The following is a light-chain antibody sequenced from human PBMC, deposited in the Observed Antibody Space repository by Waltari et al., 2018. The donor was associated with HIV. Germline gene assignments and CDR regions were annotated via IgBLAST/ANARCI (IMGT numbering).Light chain of an antibody. CDR1: NIGSRN. Sequence: SYELAQPLSVSVALGQTAKITCGAHNIGSRNVHWYKQEPGQSPVLDMYRDTNRPSGIPQRFAGSNSGNTATLTISGAQAGDEADYYCQVWDRSTDVVFGGGTKLTVL. J-gene: IGLJ2*01. CDR2: RDT. V-gene: IGLV3-9*01. CDR3: QVWDRSTDVV.